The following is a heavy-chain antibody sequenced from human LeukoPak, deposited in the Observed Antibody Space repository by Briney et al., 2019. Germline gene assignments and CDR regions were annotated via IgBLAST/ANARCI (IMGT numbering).Heavy chain of an antibody. J-gene: IGHJ2*01. CDR1: GYTFANYG. Sequence: GASVKVSCKASGYTFANYGISWVRLAPGQRLEWMGWISTYNDNTNYAQKFQDRVTMTTVTSTSTAYMELRSLRSDDTAVYYCARGQIYWYFDLWGRGTLVTVSS. CDR2: ISTYNDNT. CDR3: ARGQIYWYFDL. V-gene: IGHV1-18*01.